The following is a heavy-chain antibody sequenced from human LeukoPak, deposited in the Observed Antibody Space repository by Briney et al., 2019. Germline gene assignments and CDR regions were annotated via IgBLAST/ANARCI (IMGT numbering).Heavy chain of an antibody. CDR3: ARVRVLRYFDWPDYFDY. Sequence: ASQTLSLTCAVSGGSISSGGYSWSWIRQPPGKGLEWIGYIYHSGSTYYNPSLKSRVTISVDRSKNQFSLKLSSVTAADTAVYYCARVRVLRYFDWPDYFDYWGQGTLVTVSS. D-gene: IGHD3-9*01. V-gene: IGHV4-30-2*01. J-gene: IGHJ4*02. CDR2: IYHSGST. CDR1: GGSISSGGYS.